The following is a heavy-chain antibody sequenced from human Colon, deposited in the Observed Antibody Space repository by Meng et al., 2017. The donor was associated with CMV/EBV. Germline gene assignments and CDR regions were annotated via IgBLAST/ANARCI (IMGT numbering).Heavy chain of an antibody. CDR2: IKQDGSEK. CDR3: ARLGIDYDVLTRSYYHYGLDG. V-gene: IGHV3-7*01. CDR1: GFTFSSYR. Sequence: GESLKISCAASGFTFSSYRLNGVRPAPGKGLEWVAKIKQDGSEKKYVDSVRGRFTISRDNAKNSLYLQLNSLRVEDTAVYYCARLGIDYDVLTRSYYHYGLDGWGQGTTVTVSS. J-gene: IGHJ6*02. D-gene: IGHD3-9*01.